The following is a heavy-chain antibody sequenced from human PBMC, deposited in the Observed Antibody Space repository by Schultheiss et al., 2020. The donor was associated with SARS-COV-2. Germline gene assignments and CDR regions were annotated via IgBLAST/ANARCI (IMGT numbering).Heavy chain of an antibody. CDR3: AREAYCSSTSCYPYYFDY. J-gene: IGHJ4*02. CDR2: IYYSGST. Sequence: SQTLSLTCTVSGGSISSYYWSWIRQPPGTGLEWIGYIYYSGSTYYNPSLKSQVTISVDTSKNQFSLKLSSVTAADTAVYYCAREAYCSSTSCYPYYFDYWGQGTLVTVSS. CDR1: GGSISSYY. D-gene: IGHD2-2*01. V-gene: IGHV4-59*12.